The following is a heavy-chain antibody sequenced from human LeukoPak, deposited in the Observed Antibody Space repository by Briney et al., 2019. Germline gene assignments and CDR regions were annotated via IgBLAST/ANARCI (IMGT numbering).Heavy chain of an antibody. Sequence: AGGSLRLSCAASGFTFSDYYMSWIRQAPGKGLVWVSRINSDGSSTSYADSVKGRFTISRDNAKNTLYLQMNSLRAEDTAVYSCARGADGVSSNSRGWFDPWGQGTLVTVSS. CDR1: GFTFSDYY. V-gene: IGHV3-74*01. CDR2: INSDGSST. J-gene: IGHJ5*02. CDR3: ARGADGVSSNSRGWFDP. D-gene: IGHD2-15*01.